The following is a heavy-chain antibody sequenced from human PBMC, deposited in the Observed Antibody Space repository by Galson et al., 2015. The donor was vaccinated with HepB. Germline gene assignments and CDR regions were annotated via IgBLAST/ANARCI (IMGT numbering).Heavy chain of an antibody. CDR3: ARDWKQLAGDY. J-gene: IGHJ4*02. CDR1: GYTFAGYY. Sequence: SVKVSCKASGYTFAGYYIHWVRQAPGQGLEWMGWINPNSGGTKDAQDFQGRVTVTRDTSISTAYMELSGLRSDDTAVYYSARDWKQLAGDYWGQGTLVTVSS. D-gene: IGHD6-6*01. V-gene: IGHV1-2*02. CDR2: INPNSGGT.